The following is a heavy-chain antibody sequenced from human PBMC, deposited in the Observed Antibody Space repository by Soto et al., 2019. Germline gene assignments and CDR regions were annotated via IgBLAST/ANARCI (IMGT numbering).Heavy chain of an antibody. Sequence: TVAGGSISSSSYCWGWIRQPPGKGLEWIGSIYYSGSTYYNPSLKSRVTISVDTSKNQFSLKLSSVTAADTAVYYCASRGGATTAFDIWGQGTMGTVSS. V-gene: IGHV4-39*01. CDR3: ASRGGATTAFDI. D-gene: IGHD1-26*01. CDR1: GGSISSSSYC. J-gene: IGHJ3*02. CDR2: IYYSGST.